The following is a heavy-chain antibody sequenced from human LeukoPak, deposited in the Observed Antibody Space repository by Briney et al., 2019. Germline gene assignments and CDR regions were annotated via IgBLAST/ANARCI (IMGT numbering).Heavy chain of an antibody. CDR2: ISGSGGST. J-gene: IGHJ4*02. D-gene: IGHD2-2*01. CDR3: AKDRGIGYCSSTSCYLDY. V-gene: IGHV3-23*01. CDR1: GFTFSSYA. Sequence: GGSLRLSCAASGFTFSSYAMSWVRQAPGKGLEWVSAISGSGGSTYYADSVKGRFTISRDNSKNTLYLQMNSLRAEDTAVYYCAKDRGIGYCSSTSCYLDYWGQGTLVTVSS.